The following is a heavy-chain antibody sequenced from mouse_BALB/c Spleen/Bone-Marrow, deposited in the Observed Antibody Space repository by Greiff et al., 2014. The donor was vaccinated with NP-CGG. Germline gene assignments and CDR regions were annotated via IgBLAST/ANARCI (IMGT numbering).Heavy chain of an antibody. J-gene: IGHJ2*01. V-gene: IGHV14-3*02. Sequence: EVQRQESGAEFVKPGASVKLSCTASGFNFKDTYMHWVKQRPEQGLEWIGRIDPATGNTKYDPKFQGKATITADTSSNQAFLPLRRLASEDHADYYCARVQLLRRRGRVYWGKSTTLPVFS. D-gene: IGHD1-1*01. CDR2: IDPATGNT. CDR1: GFNFKDTY. CDR3: ARVQLLRRRGRVY.